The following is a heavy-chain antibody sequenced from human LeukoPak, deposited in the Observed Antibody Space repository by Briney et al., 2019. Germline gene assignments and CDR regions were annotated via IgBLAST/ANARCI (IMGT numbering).Heavy chain of an antibody. J-gene: IGHJ1*01. CDR2: ISAYNGYT. D-gene: IGHD4-11*01. Sequence: ASVKVSCKASGYSFTGHYMHWVRQAPGQGLEWMGWISAYNGYTNYAQKFQFRVTMTTDTSTSTAYMELRGLTSDDTAVYYCARDKAVTTERTQYFHHWGQGTLVTVSS. CDR3: ARDKAVTTERTQYFHH. V-gene: IGHV1-18*04. CDR1: GYSFTGHY.